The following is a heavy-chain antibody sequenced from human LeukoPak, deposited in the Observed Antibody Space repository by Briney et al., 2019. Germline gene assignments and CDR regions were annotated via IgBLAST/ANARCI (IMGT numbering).Heavy chain of an antibody. D-gene: IGHD3-16*01. CDR1: GFTFSSYG. CDR2: IRYDGSNK. Sequence: PGGSLRLSCAASGFTFSSYGMHWVRQAPGKGLEWVAFIRYDGSNKYYADSVKGRFTISRDNSKNTLYLQMNSLSPEDTAVYYCAGVEGGDWFGPWGQGTLVTVSS. V-gene: IGHV3-30*02. J-gene: IGHJ5*02. CDR3: AGVEGGDWFGP.